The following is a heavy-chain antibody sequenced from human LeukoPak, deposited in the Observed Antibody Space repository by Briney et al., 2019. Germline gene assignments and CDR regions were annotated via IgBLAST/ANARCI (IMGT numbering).Heavy chain of an antibody. V-gene: IGHV4-59*11. Sequence: SETLSLTCTVSGGSISSHYWSWIRQPPGKGLEWIGYIYYSGSTNYNPSLKSRVTISVDTSKNQFSLKLSSVTAADTAVYYCARALGARFDYWGQGTLVTVSS. D-gene: IGHD1-26*01. CDR1: GGSISSHY. CDR3: ARALGARFDY. J-gene: IGHJ4*02. CDR2: IYYSGST.